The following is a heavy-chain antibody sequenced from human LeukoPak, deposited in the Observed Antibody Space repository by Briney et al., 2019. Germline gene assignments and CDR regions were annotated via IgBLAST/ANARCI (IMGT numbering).Heavy chain of an antibody. J-gene: IGHJ2*01. CDR2: IHHSGST. CDR1: GFTFSTCD. CDR3: GRKDDNGEPIQQHLGL. D-gene: IGHD4-17*01. V-gene: IGHV4-34*01. Sequence: ETLSLTCAVSGFTFSTCDWLWIRQPPGKGLEWIGYIHHSGSTNYNPSLKSRVTISVDTSKNQFSLKLSSVTAADAAVFYCGRKDDNGEPIQQHLGLWGRDT.